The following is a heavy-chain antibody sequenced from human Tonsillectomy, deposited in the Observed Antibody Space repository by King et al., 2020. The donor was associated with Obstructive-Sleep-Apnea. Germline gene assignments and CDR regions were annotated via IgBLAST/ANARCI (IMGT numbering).Heavy chain of an antibody. J-gene: IGHJ4*02. CDR2: IWYDGSNK. Sequence: VQLVESGGGVVQPGRSLILSCAASGFTFSSYGMHWVRQAPGQGLEWGAVIWYDGSNKYYAYSVKGRFTISRDNSKNGLYLQMNSLRAEDTAGYYCAKQIVNRQRLVRGFDYWGQGTLVTVSS. CDR1: GFTFSSYG. CDR3: AKQIVNRQRLVRGFDY. D-gene: IGHD6-13*01. V-gene: IGHV3-33*06.